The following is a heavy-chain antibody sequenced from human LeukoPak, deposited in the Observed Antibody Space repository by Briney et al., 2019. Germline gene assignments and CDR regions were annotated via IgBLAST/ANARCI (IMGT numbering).Heavy chain of an antibody. J-gene: IGHJ5*02. Sequence: DSVKASCKASGYTFTSYAISWVRQTPGQGLEGMGWISADNGNTDYAQRFQGRVTMTTDTSTSTAYMELRSLRSDDTAVYYCSRGTTVTSYNWFDPWGQGALVTVSS. CDR1: GYTFTSYA. CDR3: SRGTTVTSYNWFDP. CDR2: ISADNGNT. D-gene: IGHD4-17*01. V-gene: IGHV1-18*01.